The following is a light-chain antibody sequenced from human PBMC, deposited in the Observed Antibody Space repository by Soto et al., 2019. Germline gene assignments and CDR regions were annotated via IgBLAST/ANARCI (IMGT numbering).Light chain of an antibody. CDR2: GNS. CDR3: QSYDSSLRGSV. Sequence: QSALTQPPSVSGAPGQTVTISCAGSSSNIGPGFDVHWYQQVSGTAPKLLIYGNSNRPSGVPDRFSGSRSGTSASLAITGLQPEDEADYYCQSYDSSLRGSVFGPGKKVTVL. CDR1: SSNIGPGFD. V-gene: IGLV1-40*01. J-gene: IGLJ1*01.